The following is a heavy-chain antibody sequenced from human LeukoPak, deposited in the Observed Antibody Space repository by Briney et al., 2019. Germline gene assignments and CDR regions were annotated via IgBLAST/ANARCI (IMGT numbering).Heavy chain of an antibody. CDR3: ARRPRGYSYGYGDAFDI. CDR2: IYPGDSDT. V-gene: IGHV5-51*01. J-gene: IGHJ3*02. Sequence: GESLKISCKGSGYSFTSYWIGWVRQMPGKGLEWMGIIYPGDSDTRYSPSFQGQVTISADKSISTAYLQWSSLKASDTAMYYCARRPRGYSYGYGDAFDIWGQGTMVTVSS. CDR1: GYSFTSYW. D-gene: IGHD5-18*01.